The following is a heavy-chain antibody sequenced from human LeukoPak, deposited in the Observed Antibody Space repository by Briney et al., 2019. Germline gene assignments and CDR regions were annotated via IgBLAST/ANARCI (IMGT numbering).Heavy chain of an antibody. CDR1: GGSISSSNW. CDR3: AREGLEWLSQYYYGMDV. J-gene: IGHJ6*02. Sequence: SGTLSLTCAVSGGSISSSNWWSWVRQPPGMGLEWIGEIYHSGSTNYNPSLKSRVTISVDKSKNQFPLKLSSVTAADTAVYYCAREGLEWLSQYYYGMDVWGQGTTVTVSS. D-gene: IGHD3-3*01. CDR2: IYHSGST. V-gene: IGHV4-4*02.